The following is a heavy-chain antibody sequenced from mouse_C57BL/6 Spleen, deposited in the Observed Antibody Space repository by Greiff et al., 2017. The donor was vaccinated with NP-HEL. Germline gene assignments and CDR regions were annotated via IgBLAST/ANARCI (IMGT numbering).Heavy chain of an antibody. D-gene: IGHD2-5*01. V-gene: IGHV5-4*01. Sequence: EVKLVESGGGLVKPGGSLKLSCAASGFTFSSYAMSWVRQTPEKRLEWVATISDGGSYTYYPDNVKGRFTISRDNAKNNLYLQMSHLKSEDTAMYYCAREWSYSNYPYYFDYWGQGTTLTVSS. CDR1: GFTFSSYA. J-gene: IGHJ2*01. CDR2: ISDGGSYT. CDR3: AREWSYSNYPYYFDY.